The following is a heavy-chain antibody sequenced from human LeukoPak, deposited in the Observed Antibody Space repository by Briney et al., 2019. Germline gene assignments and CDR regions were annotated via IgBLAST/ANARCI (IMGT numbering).Heavy chain of an antibody. CDR2: MNPNSGNT. D-gene: IGHD1-1*01. CDR3: ARDSQGNLGSQLDY. Sequence: ASVKVSCKASGYTFTSYDINWVRQATGQGLEWMGWMNPNSGNTGYAQKFQGRVTMTRNTSISTAYMELSSLRSEDTAVYYCARDSQGNLGSQLDYWGQGTLVTVSS. V-gene: IGHV1-8*01. CDR1: GYTFTSYD. J-gene: IGHJ4*02.